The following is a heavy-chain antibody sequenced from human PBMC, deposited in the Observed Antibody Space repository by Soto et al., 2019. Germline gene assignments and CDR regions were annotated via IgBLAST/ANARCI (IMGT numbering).Heavy chain of an antibody. D-gene: IGHD3-10*01. V-gene: IGHV4-30-4*01. CDR3: ARGRKYYYGSGSYSPFDY. CDR1: GGSISSGDYY. CDR2: IYYSGST. Sequence: PSETLSLTCTVSGGSISSGDYYWSWIRQPPGKGLEWIGYIYYSGSTYYNPSLKSRVTISVDTSKNQFSLKLSSVTAADTAVYYCARGRKYYYGSGSYSPFDYWGQGTLVTLSS. J-gene: IGHJ4*02.